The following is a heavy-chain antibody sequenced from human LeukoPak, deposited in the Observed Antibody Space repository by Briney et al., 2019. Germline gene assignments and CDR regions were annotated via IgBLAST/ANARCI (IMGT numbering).Heavy chain of an antibody. CDR2: IIPIFHKT. J-gene: IGHJ4*02. D-gene: IGHD5-12*01. CDR1: GGAFNTFA. V-gene: IGHV1-69*13. CDR3: AIPKRGYSLGHFDF. Sequence: ASVKVSCKASGGAFNTFALNWVRQAPGQGLEWMGGIIPIFHKTDYSQKFQGRVTITADESTTTVYTELSSVTSEDTAIYYCAIPKRGYSLGHFDFWGQGTLVTVSS.